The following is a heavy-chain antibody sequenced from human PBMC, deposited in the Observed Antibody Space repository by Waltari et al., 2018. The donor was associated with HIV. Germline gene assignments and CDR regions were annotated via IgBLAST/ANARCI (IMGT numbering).Heavy chain of an antibody. V-gene: IGHV3-74*01. D-gene: IGHD3-3*01. J-gene: IGHJ4*02. Sequence: EVQLVQSGGGLIKPGGSLRLSGAASGFSVTNYWMHWVRQSPGKGLVWVSRINIDGRTIDYADSVKGRFTISRDSAKNTLSLQMNSLREEDTAVYYCSRDTFGEYDFWGQGALVTVSS. CDR3: SRDTFGEYDF. CDR1: GFSVTNYW. CDR2: INIDGRTI.